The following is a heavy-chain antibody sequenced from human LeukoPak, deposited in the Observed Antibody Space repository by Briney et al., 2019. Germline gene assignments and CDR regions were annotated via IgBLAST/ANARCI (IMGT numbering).Heavy chain of an antibody. CDR2: ISYDGSNK. D-gene: IGHD3-10*01. CDR1: GFTFSSYA. CDR3: AKSLRSVTMVRGVISQNDAFDI. V-gene: IGHV3-30-3*02. Sequence: PGGSLRLSCAASGFTFSSYAMHWVRQAPGRGLEWVAVISYDGSNKYYADSVKGRFTISRDNSKNTLYLQMNSLRAEDTAVYYCAKSLRSVTMVRGVISQNDAFDIWGQGTMVTVSS. J-gene: IGHJ3*02.